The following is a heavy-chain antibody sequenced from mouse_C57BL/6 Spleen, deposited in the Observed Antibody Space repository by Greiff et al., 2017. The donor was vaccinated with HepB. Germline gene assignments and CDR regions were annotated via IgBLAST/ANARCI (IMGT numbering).Heavy chain of an antibody. CDR3: AREATLYYGSSYVGYFDV. V-gene: IGHV1-82*01. D-gene: IGHD1-1*01. J-gene: IGHJ1*03. CDR2: IYPGDGDT. CDR1: GYAFSSSW. Sequence: VQLVESGPELVKPGASVKISCKASGYAFSSSWMNWVKQRPGKGLEWIGRIYPGDGDTNYNGKFKGKATLTADKSSSTAYMQLSSLTSEDSAVYFCAREATLYYGSSYVGYFDVWGTGTTVTVSS.